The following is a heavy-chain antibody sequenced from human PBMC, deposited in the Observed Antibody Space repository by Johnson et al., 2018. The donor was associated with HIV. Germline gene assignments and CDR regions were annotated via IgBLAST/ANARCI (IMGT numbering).Heavy chain of an antibody. CDR2: ISYDGSNK. CDR1: GFTFSSYA. D-gene: IGHD2-15*01. J-gene: IGHJ3*02. V-gene: IGHV3-30-3*01. CDR3: ARDMEAYCSGGSCYSAAFDI. Sequence: QVQLVESGGGVVQPGRSLRLSCAASGFTFSSYAMHWVRQAPGKGLEWVAVISYDGSNKYYADSVKGRFTISRDNSKNTLYLQMNSLRAEDTAVYYCARDMEAYCSGGSCYSAAFDIWGQGTMVTVSS.